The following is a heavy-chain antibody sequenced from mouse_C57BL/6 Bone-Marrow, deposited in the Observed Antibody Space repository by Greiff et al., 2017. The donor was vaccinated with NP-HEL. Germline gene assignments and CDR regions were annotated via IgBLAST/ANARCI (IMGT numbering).Heavy chain of an antibody. CDR1: GYTFTSYG. D-gene: IGHD1-1*01. CDR3: ARGGDYYGSSFFDY. Sequence: QVHVKQSGAELARPGASVKLSCKASGYTFTSYGISWVKQRTGQGLEWIGEIYPRSGNTYYNEKFKGKATLTADKSSSTAYMELRSLTSEDSAVYFCARGGDYYGSSFFDYWGQGTTLTVSS. J-gene: IGHJ2*01. V-gene: IGHV1-81*01. CDR2: IYPRSGNT.